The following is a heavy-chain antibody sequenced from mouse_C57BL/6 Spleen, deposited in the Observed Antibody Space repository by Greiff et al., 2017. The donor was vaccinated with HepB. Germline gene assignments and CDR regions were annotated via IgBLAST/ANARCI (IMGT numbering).Heavy chain of an antibody. Sequence: VKLMESGAELVRPGASVTLSCKASGYTFTDYEMHWVKQTPVHGLEWIGAIDPETGGTAYNQKFKGKAILTADKSSSTAYMELSSLTSEDSAVYYCTRWTAWFAYWGQGTLVTVSA. J-gene: IGHJ3*01. V-gene: IGHV1-15*01. CDR2: IDPETGGT. CDR1: GYTFTDYE. CDR3: TRWTAWFAY.